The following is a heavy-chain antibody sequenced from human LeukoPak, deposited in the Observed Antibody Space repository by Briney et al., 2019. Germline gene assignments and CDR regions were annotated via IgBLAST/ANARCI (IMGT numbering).Heavy chain of an antibody. CDR3: ARVIAAAAYTALDY. Sequence: PSQTLSLTCTVSGGSISSGDYYWSWIRQPPGKGLEWIGYIYYSGSTYYNPSLKSRVTISVDTSKNQFSLKLSSVTAADTAVYYCARVIAAAAYTALDYWGQGTLVTVSS. J-gene: IGHJ4*02. D-gene: IGHD6-13*01. V-gene: IGHV4-30-4*01. CDR2: IYYSGST. CDR1: GGSISSGDYY.